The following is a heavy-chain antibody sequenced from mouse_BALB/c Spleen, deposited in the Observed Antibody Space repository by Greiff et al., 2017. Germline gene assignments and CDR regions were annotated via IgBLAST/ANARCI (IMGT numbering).Heavy chain of an antibody. D-gene: IGHD2-2*01. V-gene: IGHV5-12-2*01. J-gene: IGHJ4*01. CDR1: GFTFSSYT. CDR3: ARHGYDEEGYYAMDY. CDR2: ISNGGGST. Sequence: EVQVVESGGGLVQPGGSLKLSCAASGFTFSSYTMSWVRQTPEKRLEWVAYISNGGGSTYSPDTVKGRFTISRDNAKNTLYLQMSSLKSEDTAMYYCARHGYDEEGYYAMDYWGQGTSVTVSS.